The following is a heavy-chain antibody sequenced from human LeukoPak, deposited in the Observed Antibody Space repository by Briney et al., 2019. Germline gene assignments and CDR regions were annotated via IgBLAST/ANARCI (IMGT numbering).Heavy chain of an antibody. Sequence: GGSLRLSCAASGFTFSNYAMNWVRQAPGKGLEWVSVVGGSDGTTYYADSVKGRFTTSRDNSKNTVYMQMNSLRAEDTAVYYCARRNAPYGPFDPWGQGILVTVSS. CDR1: GFTFSNYA. D-gene: IGHD3-10*01. CDR2: VGGSDGTT. V-gene: IGHV3-23*01. J-gene: IGHJ5*02. CDR3: ARRNAPYGPFDP.